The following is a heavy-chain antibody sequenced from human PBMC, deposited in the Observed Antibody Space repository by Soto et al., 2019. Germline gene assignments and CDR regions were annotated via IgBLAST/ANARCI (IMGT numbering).Heavy chain of an antibody. D-gene: IGHD6-19*01. J-gene: IGHJ6*02. CDR2: IYYSGST. CDR1: GGSISSYY. V-gene: IGHV4-59*01. Sequence: SETLSLTCTVSGGSISSYYWSWIRQPPGKGLEWIGYIYYSGSTNYNPSLKSRVTISVDTSKNQFSLKLNSVTAADTAMYYCARSGDTGYRGGLEYFYYGLDVWGQGTTVTVSS. CDR3: ARSGDTGYRGGLEYFYYGLDV.